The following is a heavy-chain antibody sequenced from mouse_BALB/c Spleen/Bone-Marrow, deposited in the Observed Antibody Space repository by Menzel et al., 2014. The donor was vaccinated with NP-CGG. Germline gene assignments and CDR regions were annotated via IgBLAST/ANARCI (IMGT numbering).Heavy chain of an antibody. V-gene: IGHV1-5*01. Sequence: VQLQQSGTVLARPGASVKMSCKASGYTFTSYWMHWVKQRPGQGLEWIGAIYPGNSDTSYNQKFKGKAKLTAVTSTSTAYMELSSLTNEASAVYYCTPGRSFITTVVGIDYWGQGTPLTVSS. J-gene: IGHJ2*01. CDR1: GYTFTSYW. CDR2: IYPGNSDT. D-gene: IGHD1-1*01. CDR3: TPGRSFITTVVGIDY.